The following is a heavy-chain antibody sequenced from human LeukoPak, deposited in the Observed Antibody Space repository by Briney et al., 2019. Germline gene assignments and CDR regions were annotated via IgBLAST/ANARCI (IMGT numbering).Heavy chain of an antibody. CDR1: GGSISSYY. D-gene: IGHD2-2*01. CDR2: IYTSGST. CDR3: ARLLSQVVPAAIGAGDAFDI. Sequence: SETLSLTCTVSGGSISSYYWSWIRQPPGKGLEWIGYIYTSGSTNYNPSLKSRVTISVDTSKNQFSLKLSSVTAADTAVYYCARLLSQVVPAAIGAGDAFDIWGQGTMVTVSS. J-gene: IGHJ3*02. V-gene: IGHV4-4*09.